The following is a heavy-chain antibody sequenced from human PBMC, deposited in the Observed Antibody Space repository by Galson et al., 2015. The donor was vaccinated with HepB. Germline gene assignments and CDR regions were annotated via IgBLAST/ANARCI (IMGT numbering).Heavy chain of an antibody. CDR2: ISYDGSNK. Sequence: SLRLSCAASGFTFSSYAMHWVRQAPGKGLEWVAVISYDGSNKYYADSVKGRFTISRDNSKNTLYLQMNSLRAEDTAVYYCARGPLDPYYYDSSGPLDYWGQGTLVTVSS. CDR1: GFTFSSYA. J-gene: IGHJ4*02. CDR3: ARGPLDPYYYDSSGPLDY. D-gene: IGHD3-22*01. V-gene: IGHV3-30*04.